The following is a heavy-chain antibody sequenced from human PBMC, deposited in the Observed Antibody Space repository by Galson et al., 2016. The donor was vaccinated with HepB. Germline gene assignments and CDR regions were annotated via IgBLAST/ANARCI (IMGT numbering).Heavy chain of an antibody. CDR1: GFTFSSYA. D-gene: IGHD6-13*01. CDR2: ISSNGDST. J-gene: IGHJ4*02. Sequence: SLRLSCAASGFTFSSYAMHWVRQAPGKGVDYVSSISSNGDSTYYTDSVKGRFTISRDNSKNTLNLQMSSLRAEDTAVYYCARVRSSWYYLDYWGQGTLVTVSS. CDR3: ARVRSSWYYLDY. V-gene: IGHV3-64D*06.